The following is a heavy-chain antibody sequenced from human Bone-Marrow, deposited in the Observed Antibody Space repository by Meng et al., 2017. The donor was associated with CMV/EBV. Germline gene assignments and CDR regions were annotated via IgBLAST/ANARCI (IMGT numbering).Heavy chain of an antibody. J-gene: IGHJ4*02. Sequence: GGSLRLSCRTSGFTFVDYAMGWVRQAPGKGLEWVGFIRKKAYGGTTEYAASVRGRFTISRDDSKSIAYLQMNSLKTEDTAVYYCTTEEQTYYFDYWGQGTLVTVSS. CDR1: GFTFVDYA. D-gene: IGHD1-26*01. V-gene: IGHV3-49*04. CDR2: IRKKAYGGTT. CDR3: TTEEQTYYFDY.